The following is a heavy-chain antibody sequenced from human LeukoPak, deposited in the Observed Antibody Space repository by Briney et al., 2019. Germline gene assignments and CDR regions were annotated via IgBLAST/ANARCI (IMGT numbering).Heavy chain of an antibody. D-gene: IGHD3-10*01. CDR1: GFNVAAYA. CDR3: AIAYESGSFYRAFAY. J-gene: IGHJ4*02. CDR2: ISGDSDNK. V-gene: IGHV3-43*02. Sequence: GGSLRLSCAASGFNVAAYAMYWVRQPPGKSLEWVSLISGDSDNKYSAASVKGRYAISRDNSKNSLYLQMNSLTTEDTALYYCAIAYESGSFYRAFAYWGQGALVTVSS.